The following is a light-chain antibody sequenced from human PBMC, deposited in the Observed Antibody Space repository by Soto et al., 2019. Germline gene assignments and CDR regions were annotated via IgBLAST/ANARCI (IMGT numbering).Light chain of an antibody. Sequence: DIQMTQSPSTLSASVGDRVTITCRASQSISSWLAWYQQKPGKAPKLLIYDASSLESGVPSSFSGSGSGTEFTLTISSLQPEDFATYYCQQYYSYPLTFGPGTKVDIK. J-gene: IGKJ3*01. CDR2: DAS. CDR3: QQYYSYPLT. V-gene: IGKV1-5*01. CDR1: QSISSW.